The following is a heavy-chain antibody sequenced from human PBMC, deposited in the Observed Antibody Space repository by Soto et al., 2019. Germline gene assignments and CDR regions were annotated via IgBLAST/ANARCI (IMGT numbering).Heavy chain of an antibody. Sequence: TGGSLRLSCAASGFTFSSYAMSWVRQAPGKGLEWVSAISGSGGSTYYADSVKGRFTISRDNSKNTLYLQMNNLRAEDTAVYYCAKARPLVGATYSDYWGQGTLVTVSS. D-gene: IGHD1-26*01. J-gene: IGHJ4*02. CDR1: GFTFSSYA. V-gene: IGHV3-23*01. CDR2: ISGSGGST. CDR3: AKARPLVGATYSDY.